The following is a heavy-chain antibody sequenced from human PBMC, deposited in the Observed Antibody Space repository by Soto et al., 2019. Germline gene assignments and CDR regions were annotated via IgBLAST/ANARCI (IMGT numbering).Heavy chain of an antibody. V-gene: IGHV5-51*01. CDR1: GYSFTTYW. J-gene: IGHJ6*02. CDR2: IYPGDSDT. Sequence: PGESLKISCRGSGYSFTTYWIGGVRQMPGKGLEWMGIIYPGDSDTRYSPSFQGQVTISADKSISTAYLQWSSLKASDTAMYYCASHPPDSSYYYYGMDVWGQGTTVTVSS. D-gene: IGHD6-13*01. CDR3: ASHPPDSSYYYYGMDV.